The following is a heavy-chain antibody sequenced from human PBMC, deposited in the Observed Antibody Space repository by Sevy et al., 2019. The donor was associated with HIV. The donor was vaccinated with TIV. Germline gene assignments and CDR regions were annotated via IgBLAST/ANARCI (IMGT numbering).Heavy chain of an antibody. CDR1: GFTFSNAW. V-gene: IGHV3-15*01. J-gene: IGHJ4*02. Sequence: GGSLRLSCAASGFTFSNAWMSWVRQAPGKGLEWVGRIKSKSDGGTRDFAAPAKGRFIISRDDSKSMWYLQMSSLKTEDTALYYCSAGVGMSDFDYWGRGTQVTVSS. CDR3: SAGVGMSDFDY. CDR2: IKSKSDGGTR. D-gene: IGHD1-26*01.